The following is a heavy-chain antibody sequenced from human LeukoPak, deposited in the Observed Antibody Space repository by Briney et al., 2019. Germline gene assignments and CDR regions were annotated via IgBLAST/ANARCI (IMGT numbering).Heavy chain of an antibody. CDR3: ARTRYYYDSGNYFWYFDL. CDR1: GGSINNYY. Sequence: SETLSLTCTVSGGSINNYYWSWIRQPPGKGLEWIGYIYYSGTTKYNPSLKSRVTISVDTSKNQFSLKLSSVTAADTAVYSCARTRYYYDSGNYFWYFDLWGRGTLVTVSS. CDR2: IYYSGTT. V-gene: IGHV4-59*01. D-gene: IGHD3-22*01. J-gene: IGHJ2*01.